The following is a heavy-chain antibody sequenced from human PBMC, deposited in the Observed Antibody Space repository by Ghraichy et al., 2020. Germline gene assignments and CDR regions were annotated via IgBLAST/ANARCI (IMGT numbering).Heavy chain of an antibody. Sequence: GSLRLSCAVYGGSFSGYYWSWIRQPPGKGLEWIGEINHSGSTNYNPSLKSRVTISVDTSKNQFSLKLSSVTAADTAVYYCARGKNWFDPWGQGTLVTVSS. J-gene: IGHJ5*02. CDR3: ARGKNWFDP. CDR2: INHSGST. V-gene: IGHV4-34*01. CDR1: GGSFSGYY.